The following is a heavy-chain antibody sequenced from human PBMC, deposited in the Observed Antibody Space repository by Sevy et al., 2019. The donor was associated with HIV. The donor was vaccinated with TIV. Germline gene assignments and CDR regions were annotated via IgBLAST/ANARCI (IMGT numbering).Heavy chain of an antibody. CDR1: GDSISSGEYS. CDR2: LYHTGST. Sequence: SETLSLTCDVSGDSISSGEYSWSWIRQSPGKGLEWIAYLYHTGSTFYNPSLRRRVSISIDEAKNQLALRLTYVTAADTAVYFCARSLYTSHSKAAFAVWGQGTMVTVSS. V-gene: IGHV4-30-2*06. D-gene: IGHD2-2*02. J-gene: IGHJ3*01. CDR3: ARSLYTSHSKAAFAV.